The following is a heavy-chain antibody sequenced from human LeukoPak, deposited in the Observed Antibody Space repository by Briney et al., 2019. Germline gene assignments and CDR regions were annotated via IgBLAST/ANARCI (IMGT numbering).Heavy chain of an antibody. CDR1: GYSFTSYW. Sequence: GESLKISCKGSGYSFTSYWIGWVRQMPGKGLEWMGIIYPGGSDTRYSPSFQGQVTISADKSISTAYLQWSSLKASDTAMYYCARHAKPGSGWYPIYSDYWGQGTLVTVSS. J-gene: IGHJ4*02. D-gene: IGHD6-19*01. CDR2: IYPGGSDT. V-gene: IGHV5-51*01. CDR3: ARHAKPGSGWYPIYSDY.